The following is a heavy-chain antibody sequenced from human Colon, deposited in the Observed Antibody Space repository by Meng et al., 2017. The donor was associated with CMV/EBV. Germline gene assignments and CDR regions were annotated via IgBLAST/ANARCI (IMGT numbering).Heavy chain of an antibody. CDR1: GASTTSYY. Sequence: GQLRESGPGLVKPSETPALTCTVSGASTTSYYWSWIRQPAGKGLEWIGRVYISGNTNYNPSLKSRVTMSIDTSKNQLSLNIRSVTAADTAVYYCARDSNLSGLAYWGQGTLVTVSS. CDR3: ARDSNLSGLAY. D-gene: IGHD3-10*01. J-gene: IGHJ4*02. V-gene: IGHV4-4*07. CDR2: VYISGNT.